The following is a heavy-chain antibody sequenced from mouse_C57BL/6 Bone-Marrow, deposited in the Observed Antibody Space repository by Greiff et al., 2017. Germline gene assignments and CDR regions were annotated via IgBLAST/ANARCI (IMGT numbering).Heavy chain of an antibody. CDR1: GFTFSSYG. D-gene: IGHD1-1*01. V-gene: IGHV5-6*01. CDR3: ASLVARYFDV. CDR2: ISSGGSYT. Sequence: EVKLMESGGDLVKPGGSLKLSCAASGFTFSSYGMSWVRQTPDKRLGWVATISSGGSYTYYPDSVKGRFTISRDKAKNTLYLQMSSLKSEDTAMYYCASLVARYFDVWGTGTTVTVSS. J-gene: IGHJ1*03.